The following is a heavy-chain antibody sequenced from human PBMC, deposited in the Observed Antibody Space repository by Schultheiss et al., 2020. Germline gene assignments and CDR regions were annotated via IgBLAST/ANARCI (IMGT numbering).Heavy chain of an antibody. D-gene: IGHD3-3*01. CDR3: AREKSPYYDFWSGHYFDY. CDR1: GGSFSGYY. Sequence: SQPLSLTCAVYGGSFSGYYWSWIRQPPGKGLEWIGEINHSGSTNYNPSLKSRVTISVDTSKNQFSLKLSSVTAADTAVYYCAREKSPYYDFWSGHYFDYWGQGTLVTVSS. CDR2: INHSGST. V-gene: IGHV4-34*01. J-gene: IGHJ4*02.